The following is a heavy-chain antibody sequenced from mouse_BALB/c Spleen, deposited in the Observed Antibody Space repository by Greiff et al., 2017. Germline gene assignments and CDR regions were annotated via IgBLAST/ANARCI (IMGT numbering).Heavy chain of an antibody. Sequence: QVQLKESAAELARPGASVKMSCKASGYTFTSYTMHWVKQRPGQGLEWIGYINPSSGYTEYNQKFKDKTTLTADKSSSTAYMQLSSLTSEDSAVYYCARYAPQLRPFDYWGQGTTLTVSS. J-gene: IGHJ2*01. D-gene: IGHD1-2*01. CDR3: ARYAPQLRPFDY. CDR2: INPSSGYT. V-gene: IGHV1-4*02. CDR1: GYTFTSYT.